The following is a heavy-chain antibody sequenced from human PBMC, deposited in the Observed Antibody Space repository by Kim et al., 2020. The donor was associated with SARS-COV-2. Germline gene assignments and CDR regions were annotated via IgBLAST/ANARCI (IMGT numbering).Heavy chain of an antibody. CDR2: INHSGST. V-gene: IGHV4-34*01. J-gene: IGHJ4*02. CDR1: GGSFSGYY. CDR3: ARSRGWLQLGPSLDY. D-gene: IGHD5-12*01. Sequence: SETLSLTCAVYGGSFSGYYWSWIRQPPGKGLEWIGEINHSGSTNYNPSLKSRVTISVDTSKNQFSLKLSSVTAADTAVYYCARSRGWLQLGPSLDYWGQGTLVTVSS.